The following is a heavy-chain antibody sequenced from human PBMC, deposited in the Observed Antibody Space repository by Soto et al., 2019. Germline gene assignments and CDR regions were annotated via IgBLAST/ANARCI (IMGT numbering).Heavy chain of an antibody. CDR1: GGSFSGYY. V-gene: IGHV4-34*01. Sequence: SETLSLTCAVYGGSFSGYYWSWIRQPPGKGLEWIGEINHSGSTNYNPSLKSRVAISVDTSKNQFSLKLSSVTAADTAVYYCARGRRVATRPFDYWGQGTLVTVSS. D-gene: IGHD5-12*01. J-gene: IGHJ4*02. CDR3: ARGRRVATRPFDY. CDR2: INHSGST.